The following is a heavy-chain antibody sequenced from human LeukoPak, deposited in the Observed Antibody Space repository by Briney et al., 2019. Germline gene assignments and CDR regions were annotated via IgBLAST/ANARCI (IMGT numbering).Heavy chain of an antibody. V-gene: IGHV6-1*01. Sequence: SQTLSLTCAISGDSVSSNNAAWNWIRQSPSRGLEWLGNTYYRSRWYNDYAASVIGRITINSDTSRNQFSLQLNSVTPEDTSVYYCARGGNYAFDSWGQETLVTVSS. J-gene: IGHJ4*01. CDR2: TYYRSRWYN. CDR1: GDSVSSNNAA. D-gene: IGHD1-7*01. CDR3: ARGGNYAFDS.